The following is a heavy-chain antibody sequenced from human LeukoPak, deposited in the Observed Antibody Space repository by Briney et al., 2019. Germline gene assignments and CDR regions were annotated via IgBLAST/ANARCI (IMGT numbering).Heavy chain of an antibody. CDR3: ARARNQVLRYFDWFYYFDY. J-gene: IGHJ4*02. V-gene: IGHV1-69*13. Sequence: ASVKVSCKASGYTFTSYAMHWVRQAPGQGLEWMGGIIPIFGTANYAQKFQGRVTITADESTSTAYMELSSLRSEDTAVYYCARARNQVLRYFDWFYYFDYWGQGTLVTVSS. D-gene: IGHD3-9*01. CDR2: IIPIFGTA. CDR1: GYTFTSYA.